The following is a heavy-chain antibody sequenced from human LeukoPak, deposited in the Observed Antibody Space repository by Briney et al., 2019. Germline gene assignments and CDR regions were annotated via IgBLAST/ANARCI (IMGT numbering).Heavy chain of an antibody. CDR1: GYTFTSYD. V-gene: IGHV1-8*01. J-gene: IGHJ6*03. CDR3: ARGNFYYDSSGYYYGSYYYYYYYMDV. Sequence: ASVKVSCKASGYTFTSYDINWVRQATGQGLEWMGWMNPNSGNTGYAQKFQGRVTMTRNTSISTAYMELSSLRSEDTAVYYCARGNFYYDSSGYYYGSYYYYYYYMDVWGKGTTVTISS. CDR2: MNPNSGNT. D-gene: IGHD3-22*01.